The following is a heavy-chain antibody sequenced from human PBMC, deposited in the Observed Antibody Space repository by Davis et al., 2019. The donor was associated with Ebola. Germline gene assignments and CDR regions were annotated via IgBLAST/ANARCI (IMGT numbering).Heavy chain of an antibody. CDR3: ARRVGNTWSFDY. CDR2: IYYSGST. CDR1: GGSISSGGYY. Sequence: PSETLSLTCTVSGGSISSGGYYWSWIRQHPGKGLEWIGYIYYSGSTYYNPSLKSRVTISVDTSKNQFSLKLSSVTAADTAVYYCARRVGNTWSFDYWGQGTLVTVSA. V-gene: IGHV4-31*03. D-gene: IGHD6-13*01. J-gene: IGHJ4*02.